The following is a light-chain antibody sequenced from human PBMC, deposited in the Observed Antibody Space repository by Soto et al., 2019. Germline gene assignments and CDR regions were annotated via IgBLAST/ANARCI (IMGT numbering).Light chain of an antibody. CDR1: QGISSY. CDR3: QQLNSYPRT. V-gene: IGKV1-9*01. J-gene: IGKJ1*01. CDR2: AAS. Sequence: DIQLTQSPSFLSASVGDRVTITCRASQGISSYLAWYQQKPGKAPKLLIYAASTLQSGVPSRFSCSGSGTECTLTISSLQPEDFATYYCQQLNSYPRTFGQGTKVEIK.